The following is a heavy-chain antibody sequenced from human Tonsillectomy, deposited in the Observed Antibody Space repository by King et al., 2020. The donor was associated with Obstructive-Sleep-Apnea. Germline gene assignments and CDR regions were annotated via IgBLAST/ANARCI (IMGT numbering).Heavy chain of an antibody. CDR2: MNPNSGNT. Sequence: QLVQSGAEVKKPGASVKVACMASGYTFASYDINWVRQATGQGLEWMGWMNPNSGNTGYAQKFQGRVTMTRKTSISTAYMELSSLTSEDTAVYYCARGTKWLDIDYWGQGTLVTVSS. D-gene: IGHD6-19*01. V-gene: IGHV1-8*01. CDR3: ARGTKWLDIDY. J-gene: IGHJ4*02. CDR1: GYTFASYD.